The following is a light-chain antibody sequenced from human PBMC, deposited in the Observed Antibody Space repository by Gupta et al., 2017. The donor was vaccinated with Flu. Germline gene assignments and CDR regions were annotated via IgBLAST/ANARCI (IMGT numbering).Light chain of an antibody. CDR3: MQALQTPYT. Sequence: DIVMTQSTLSLPVTPGEPASISCRSSQSLLHSNGYNYLDWYLQKPGQSPQLLIYLCSNRASGVPDRFSGSGSGTDFTLKISRVEAEDVGVYYCMQALQTPYTCGQGTKLEIK. J-gene: IGKJ2*01. CDR2: LCS. CDR1: QSLLHSNGYNY. V-gene: IGKV2-28*01.